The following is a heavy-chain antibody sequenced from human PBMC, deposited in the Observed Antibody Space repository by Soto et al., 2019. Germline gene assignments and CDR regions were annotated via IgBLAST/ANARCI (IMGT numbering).Heavy chain of an antibody. Sequence: SETLSLTCTVSGGSINNYYWSWIRQPPGKRLEWIGYIYYSGSTNYNPSLKSRVTISVDTSKNQFSLKLSSVTAADTAVYYCARAYRDIVVVPAALYWFDPWGRGTLVTVSS. CDR1: GGSINNYY. V-gene: IGHV4-59*01. D-gene: IGHD2-2*01. CDR2: IYYSGST. CDR3: ARAYRDIVVVPAALYWFDP. J-gene: IGHJ5*02.